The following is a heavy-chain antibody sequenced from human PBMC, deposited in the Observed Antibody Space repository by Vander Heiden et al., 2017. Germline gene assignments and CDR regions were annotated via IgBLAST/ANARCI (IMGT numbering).Heavy chain of an antibody. D-gene: IGHD3-22*01. J-gene: IGHJ5*02. CDR2: INHSGST. V-gene: IGHV4-34*01. CDR1: GGSFSGYY. Sequence: QVQLQQWGAGLLKPSETLSLTCAVYGGSFSGYYWSWIRQPPGKGLEWIGEINHSGSTNYNPSLKSRVTISVDTSKNQFSLKLSSVTAADTAVYYCARGHDSSGYYWFDPWGQGTLVTVSS. CDR3: ARGHDSSGYYWFDP.